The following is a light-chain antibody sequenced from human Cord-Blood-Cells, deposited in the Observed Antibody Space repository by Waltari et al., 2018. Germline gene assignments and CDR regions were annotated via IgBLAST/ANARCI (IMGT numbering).Light chain of an antibody. CDR1: SSNLGSNY. Sequence: QSVLTQPPSASGTPGHRVTISCSGSSSNLGSNYVYWYQQLPGTAPKLLIHRNNQRPSGVPDRFSGSKSGTSASLAISGLRSEDEADYYCAAWDDSLSGWVFGGGTKLTVL. CDR2: RNN. CDR3: AAWDDSLSGWV. J-gene: IGLJ3*02. V-gene: IGLV1-47*01.